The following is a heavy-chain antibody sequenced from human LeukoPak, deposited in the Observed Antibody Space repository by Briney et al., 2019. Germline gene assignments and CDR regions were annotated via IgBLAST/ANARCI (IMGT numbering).Heavy chain of an antibody. CDR1: GFTFSSNW. D-gene: IGHD6-13*01. V-gene: IGHV3-7*01. CDR2: IKQDGSEK. CDR3: AKDGRVAAAAYYFDY. Sequence: PGGSLRLSCAASGFTFSSNWMSWVRQVPGKGLEWVANIKQDGSEKYYVDSVKGRFTISRDNSKNTLYLQMNSLRAEDTAVYYCAKDGRVAAAAYYFDYWGQGTLATVSS. J-gene: IGHJ4*02.